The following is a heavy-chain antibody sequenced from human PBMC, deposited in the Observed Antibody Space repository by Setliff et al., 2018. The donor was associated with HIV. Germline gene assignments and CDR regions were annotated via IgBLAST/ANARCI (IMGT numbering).Heavy chain of an antibody. CDR3: ARAPRYYRGWYIPEYFDN. CDR2: IYGTGST. CDR1: GGSVSSYY. D-gene: IGHD6-19*01. J-gene: IGHJ4*02. Sequence: TSETLSLTCTVSGGSVSSYYWSWIRQPAGKGLEWIGRIYGTGSTTYSPSLESRVTISVDTSKNHFSLRLNSVTAADTAVYFCARAPRYYRGWYIPEYFDNWGEGTLVTVSS. V-gene: IGHV4-4*07.